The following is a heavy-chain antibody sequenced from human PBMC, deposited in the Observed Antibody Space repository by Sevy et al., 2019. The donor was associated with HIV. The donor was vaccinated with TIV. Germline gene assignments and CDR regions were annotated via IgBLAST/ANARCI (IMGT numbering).Heavy chain of an antibody. CDR2: ISYDGSDK. D-gene: IGHD3-10*01. CDR1: GFNFRIYA. Sequence: GGSLRLSCAASGFNFRIYAMHWVRQAPGKGLEWVAVISYDGSDKFYAESVKGRFTISRDNSKNMVFLQLNSLRGDDNAVYCCAACRQSATYGYWGQGTPVTVSS. CDR3: AACRQSATYGY. J-gene: IGHJ4*02. V-gene: IGHV3-30*03.